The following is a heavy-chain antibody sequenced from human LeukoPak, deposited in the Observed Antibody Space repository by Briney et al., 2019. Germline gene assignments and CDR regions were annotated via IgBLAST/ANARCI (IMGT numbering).Heavy chain of an antibody. CDR3: ARDPGLWFGELSPDY. CDR2: IKQDASEK. J-gene: IGHJ4*02. Sequence: GGSLRLSCVASGFTFSDYWMSWVRQAPGKGLEWVANIKQDASEKYYVDSVKGRFTISRDNAKNSLYLQMNSLRAEDTAVYYCARDPGLWFGELSPDYWGQGTLVTVSS. CDR1: GFTFSDYW. V-gene: IGHV3-7*01. D-gene: IGHD3-10*01.